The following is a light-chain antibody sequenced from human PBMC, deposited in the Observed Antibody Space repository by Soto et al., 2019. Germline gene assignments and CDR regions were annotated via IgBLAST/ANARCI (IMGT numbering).Light chain of an antibody. CDR3: QQSYGTPIT. CDR1: QTISSW. J-gene: IGKJ5*01. Sequence: DIQLTQSPSFLSASAGDRVTITCRASQTISSWLAWYQQKPGKAPKLLIYKASTLKSEVPSRFSGSGSGTDFTLTITSLQPEDFATYYCQQSYGTPITFGQGTRLEIK. V-gene: IGKV1-39*01. CDR2: KAS.